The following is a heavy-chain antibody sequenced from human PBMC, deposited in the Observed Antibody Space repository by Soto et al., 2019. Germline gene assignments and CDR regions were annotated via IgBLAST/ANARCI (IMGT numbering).Heavy chain of an antibody. D-gene: IGHD1-26*01. CDR1: GGSISVYY. CDR3: AAVETVGGSFFFAI. Sequence: PSETLSLTCTIPGGSISVYYWSWIRQPPGQALEWIGYIYDSGSPYYNPSLRSRVIISADTSKNQISLRLTSVTAADTAVYFCAAVETVGGSFFFAIWGQGTLVTVSS. J-gene: IGHJ4*02. CDR2: IYDSGSP. V-gene: IGHV4-59*03.